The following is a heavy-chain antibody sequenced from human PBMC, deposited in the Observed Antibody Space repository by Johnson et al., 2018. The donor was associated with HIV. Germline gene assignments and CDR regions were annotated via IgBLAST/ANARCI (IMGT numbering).Heavy chain of an antibody. CDR3: TGGWYNLAAFDI. D-gene: IGHD1-1*01. J-gene: IGHJ3*02. Sequence: QAQLVESGGGVVQPGKSLRLSCVASGSSFSSYGMHWVRQAPGKGLEWVALIPYDGSNKYYADSVKGRFTISRDNSKNSLYLQMNSLGAEDTATYYCTGGWYNLAAFDIWGQGTMVTVSS. V-gene: IGHV3-30*03. CDR1: GSSFSSYG. CDR2: IPYDGSNK.